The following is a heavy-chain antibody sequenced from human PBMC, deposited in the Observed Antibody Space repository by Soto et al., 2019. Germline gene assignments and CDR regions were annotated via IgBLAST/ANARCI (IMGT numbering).Heavy chain of an antibody. CDR3: ARVGGSGGSCYSPFDY. J-gene: IGHJ4*02. V-gene: IGHV3-33*01. Sequence: QVQLVESGGGVVQPGRSLRLSCAASGFTFSSYGMHWVRQAPGKGLEWVAVIWYDGSNKYYADSVKGRFTISRDNSKNTLYLQMNSLRAEDTAVYYCARVGGSGGSCYSPFDYWGQGTLVTVSS. CDR2: IWYDGSNK. D-gene: IGHD2-15*01. CDR1: GFTFSSYG.